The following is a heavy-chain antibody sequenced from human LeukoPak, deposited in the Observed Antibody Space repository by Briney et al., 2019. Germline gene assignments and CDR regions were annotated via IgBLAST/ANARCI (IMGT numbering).Heavy chain of an antibody. V-gene: IGHV3-48*03. J-gene: IGHJ6*03. D-gene: IGHD1-26*01. Sequence: GGSLRLSCTASGFSFSTYEMNWVRQAPGKRLEWVSYISDGGSTIYYAASVKGRFTISRDDAKNSLYLQMNNLRAEDTAVYYCAREEWELLRYYYYYMDVWGKGTTVTVSS. CDR2: ISDGGSTI. CDR1: GFSFSTYE. CDR3: AREEWELLRYYYYYMDV.